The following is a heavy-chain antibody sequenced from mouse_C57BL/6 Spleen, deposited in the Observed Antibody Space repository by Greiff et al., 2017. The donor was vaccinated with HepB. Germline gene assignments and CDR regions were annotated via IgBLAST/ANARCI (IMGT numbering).Heavy chain of an antibody. V-gene: IGHV1-76*01. CDR2: IYPGSGNT. CDR3: ARGEDY. CDR1: GYTFTDYY. J-gene: IGHJ2*01. Sequence: VQLQQSGAELVRPGASVKLSCKASGYTFTDYYINWVKQRPGQGLEWIARIYPGSGNTYYNEKFKGKATLTEDKSSSTTYMQLSSLTSEDSAVYVCARGEDYWGQGTTLTVSS.